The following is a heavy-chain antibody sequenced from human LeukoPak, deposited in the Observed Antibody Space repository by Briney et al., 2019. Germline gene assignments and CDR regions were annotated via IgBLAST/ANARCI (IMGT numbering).Heavy chain of an antibody. CDR1: GGSINSPY. V-gene: IGHV4-59*11. Sequence: SETLSLICTVSGGSINSPYWTWIRQPPGKGLEWIGYIYYGGSTDYSPSLKSRATISLDTSKNQFSLKLSSVTAADTAVYYCARGRYGGNLSWTFDYWGQGTLVTVSS. J-gene: IGHJ4*02. CDR2: IYYGGST. CDR3: ARGRYGGNLSWTFDY. D-gene: IGHD4-23*01.